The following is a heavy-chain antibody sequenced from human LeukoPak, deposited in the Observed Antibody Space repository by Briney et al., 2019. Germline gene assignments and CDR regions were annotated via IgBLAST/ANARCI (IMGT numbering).Heavy chain of an antibody. CDR2: ISVGGSDE. D-gene: IGHD6-19*01. CDR3: ARDVGFNNGWPA. J-gene: IGHJ5*02. Sequence: GGSLRLSCAASGFSFNNYAMSWVRQAPGKGLEWISYISVGGSDEDYADSVKGRFSISRDNAKNSVFLQMNSLRIEDTAVYYCARDVGFNNGWPAWGQGTLVTVSS. V-gene: IGHV3-48*03. CDR1: GFSFNNYA.